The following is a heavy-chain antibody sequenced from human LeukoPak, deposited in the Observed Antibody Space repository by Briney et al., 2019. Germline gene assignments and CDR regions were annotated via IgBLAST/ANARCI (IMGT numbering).Heavy chain of an antibody. D-gene: IGHD3-22*01. Sequence: GASVKVSCKASGYTFTSYYMHWVRQAPGQGLEWMGIINPSGGSTSYAQKSQGRVTMTRDTSTSTVYMELSSLRSEDTAVYYCARDDRYYDSSASPTFDYWGQGTLVTVSS. V-gene: IGHV1-46*01. CDR2: INPSGGST. CDR1: GYTFTSYY. J-gene: IGHJ4*02. CDR3: ARDDRYYDSSASPTFDY.